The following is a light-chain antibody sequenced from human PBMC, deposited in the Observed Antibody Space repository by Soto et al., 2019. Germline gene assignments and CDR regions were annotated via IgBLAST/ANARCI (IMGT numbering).Light chain of an antibody. J-gene: IGKJ4*01. CDR1: QSVRSN. CDR3: QQYKNWPIT. Sequence: ETVMTQSPATLSVSPGERATLSCRASQSVRSNLAWFQQKPGQAPRLLIYGASTRATGIPARFSGSGSGTEFTLTISIRRSDDFAVYYCQQYKNWPITFGGGTKVEIK. V-gene: IGKV3-15*01. CDR2: GAS.